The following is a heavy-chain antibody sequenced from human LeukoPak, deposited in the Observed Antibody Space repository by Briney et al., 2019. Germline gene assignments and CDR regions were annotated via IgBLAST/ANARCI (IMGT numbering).Heavy chain of an antibody. Sequence: PGGSLRLSCAASGFTFRTYGMHWVRQAPGKGLEWVAVIWYDGSNKYYADSVKGRFTISRDNSKNTLYLQMNSLRAEDTAVYYCARDHSSGWYSDYFDYWGQGTLVTVSS. V-gene: IGHV3-33*08. CDR2: IWYDGSNK. CDR3: ARDHSSGWYSDYFDY. J-gene: IGHJ4*02. D-gene: IGHD6-19*01. CDR1: GFTFRTYG.